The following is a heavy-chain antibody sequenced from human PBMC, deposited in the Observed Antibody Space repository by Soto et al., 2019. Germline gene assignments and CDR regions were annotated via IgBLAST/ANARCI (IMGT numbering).Heavy chain of an antibody. Sequence: QVQLVQSGAEVKKPGASVKVSCKASGYTFTSYAMHWVRQAPGQRLEWMGWINAGNGNTKYSQKFQGRVTITRDTSASTPYMELSSMRSEDTAVYYCARNLMDYDILTGYYMAYSFDYWGQGTRVTVSS. CDR1: GYTFTSYA. J-gene: IGHJ4*02. D-gene: IGHD3-9*01. CDR3: ARNLMDYDILTGYYMAYSFDY. CDR2: INAGNGNT. V-gene: IGHV1-3*01.